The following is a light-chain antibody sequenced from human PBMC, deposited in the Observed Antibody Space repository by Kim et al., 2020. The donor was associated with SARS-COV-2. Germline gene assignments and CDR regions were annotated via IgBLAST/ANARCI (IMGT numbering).Light chain of an antibody. J-gene: IGLJ2*01. V-gene: IGLV3-9*01. CDR1: NIENKN. CDR2: RDS. CDR3: QVWDSVSVV. Sequence: SVALGQTARITCGGNNIENKNVHWYQQRPGQAPILVMYRDSKRPSGIPERLSGSNSGNTATLTISRVQAGDEADYYCQVWDSVSVVFGGGTQLTVL.